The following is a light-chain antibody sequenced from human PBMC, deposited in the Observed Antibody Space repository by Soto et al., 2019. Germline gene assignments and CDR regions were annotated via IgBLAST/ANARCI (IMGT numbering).Light chain of an antibody. CDR2: EVI. J-gene: IGLJ2*01. CDR1: SSDVGRYNY. CDR3: CSYTRSSTLL. V-gene: IGLV2-14*01. Sequence: QSALTQPASVSGSPGQSITVSCTGTSSDVGRYNYVSWYQQHPGRAPRLIIYEVINRPAGVSHRFSGSKSGNTALLTISGLQAADEDEYYCCSYTRSSTLLFGGGTQVPVL.